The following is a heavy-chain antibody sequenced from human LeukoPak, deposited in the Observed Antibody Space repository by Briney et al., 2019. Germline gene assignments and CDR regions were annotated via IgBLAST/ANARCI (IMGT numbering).Heavy chain of an antibody. CDR1: GFTFSSYA. J-gene: IGHJ4*02. D-gene: IGHD6-13*01. V-gene: IGHV3-23*01. CDR2: ISGSGGST. CDR3: AKIGYSTLYYFDY. Sequence: GGSLRLSCAASGFTFSSYAMSWVRQAPGKGLEWVSAISGSGGSTYYADSVKGRFTISRDNSKSTLYLQMNSLRAEDTAVYYCAKIGYSTLYYFDYWGQGTLVTVSS.